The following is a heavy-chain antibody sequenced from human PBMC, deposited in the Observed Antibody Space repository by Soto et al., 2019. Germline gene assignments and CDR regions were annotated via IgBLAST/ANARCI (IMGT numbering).Heavy chain of an antibody. CDR3: AKLFYSSSFYYYYGMDV. J-gene: IGHJ6*02. V-gene: IGHV3-23*01. D-gene: IGHD6-6*01. Sequence: PGGSLRLSCAASGFTFSSYAMSWVRQAPGKGLEWVSAISGSGGSTYYADSVKGRFTISRDNSKNTLYLQMNSLRAEDTAVYYCAKLFYSSSFYYYYGMDVWGQGTTVTAP. CDR1: GFTFSSYA. CDR2: ISGSGGST.